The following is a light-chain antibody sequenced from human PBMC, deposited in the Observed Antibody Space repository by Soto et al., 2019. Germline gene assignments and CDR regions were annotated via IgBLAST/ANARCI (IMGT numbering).Light chain of an antibody. CDR1: QGISSA. V-gene: IGKV1D-13*01. Sequence: ALQLTQSPSSLSASVGDRVTITCRASQGISSALAWYQQKPGKAPKLLIYDASSLESGVPSRFSGSGSGTDFTLTISSLQPEDFATYYCQQFNNVFTFGPGTKVDIK. CDR2: DAS. CDR3: QQFNNVFT. J-gene: IGKJ3*01.